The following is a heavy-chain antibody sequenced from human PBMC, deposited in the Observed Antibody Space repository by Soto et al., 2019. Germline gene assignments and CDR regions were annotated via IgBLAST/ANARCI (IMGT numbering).Heavy chain of an antibody. CDR2: ISGSGGST. J-gene: IGHJ6*02. CDR1: GFTFSSYA. Sequence: GGSLRLSCAASGFTFSSYAMSWVRQAPGKGLEWVSAISGSGGSTYYADSVKGRFTISRDNSKNTLYLQTNSLRAEDTAVYYCAKAPHRTGTTHPYYYYYGMDVWGQGTTVTVSS. CDR3: AKAPHRTGTTHPYYYYYGMDV. V-gene: IGHV3-23*01. D-gene: IGHD1-7*01.